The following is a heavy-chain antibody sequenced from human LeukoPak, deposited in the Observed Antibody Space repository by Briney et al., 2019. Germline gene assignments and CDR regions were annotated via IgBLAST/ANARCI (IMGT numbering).Heavy chain of an antibody. Sequence: GGSLRLSCAASGFSVGNYGMHWVRQAPGKGLEWVAVIWYDGSNKYYADSVKGRVTISRDNSKNTLYLQMNSLRAEDTALYYCASFVQYGDYGHYYYGMDVWGQGTTVTVSS. CDR2: IWYDGSNK. J-gene: IGHJ6*02. V-gene: IGHV3-33*01. D-gene: IGHD4-17*01. CDR1: GFSVGNYG. CDR3: ASFVQYGDYGHYYYGMDV.